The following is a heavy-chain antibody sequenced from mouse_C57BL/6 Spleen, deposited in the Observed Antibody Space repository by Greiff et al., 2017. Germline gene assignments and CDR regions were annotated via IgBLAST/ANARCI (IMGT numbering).Heavy chain of an antibody. J-gene: IGHJ2*01. CDR1: GYTFTDYE. D-gene: IGHD1-1*01. V-gene: IGHV1-15*01. CDR2: IDPETGGT. CDR3: TIITTVVGFCD. Sequence: VQLQQSGAELVRPGASVTLSCKASGYTFTDYEMHWVKQTPVHGLEWIGAIDPETGGTAYNQKFKGKAILTAYKSSSTAYMELISLTSEDSAVYYCTIITTVVGFCDWGQGTTLTVSS.